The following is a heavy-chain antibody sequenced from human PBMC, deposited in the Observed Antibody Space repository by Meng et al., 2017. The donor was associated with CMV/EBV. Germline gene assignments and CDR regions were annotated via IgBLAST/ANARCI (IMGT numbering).Heavy chain of an antibody. CDR3: ARVGPRSSSSRGYFDY. D-gene: IGHD6-13*01. J-gene: IGHJ4*02. CDR1: GYTFTSYG. V-gene: IGHV1-18*01. Sequence: ASVKVSCKASGYTFTSYGISWVRQAPGQGLEWMGWISVYNGNTNYALKFQGRVTMTTDTSTRTAYMELRSLRSDDTAVYYCARVGPRSSSSRGYFDYWGQGTLVTVSS. CDR2: ISVYNGNT.